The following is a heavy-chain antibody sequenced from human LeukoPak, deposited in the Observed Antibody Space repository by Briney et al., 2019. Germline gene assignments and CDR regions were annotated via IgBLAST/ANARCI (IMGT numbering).Heavy chain of an antibody. CDR1: GFTFSSYW. CDR3: VRVDTSGYYYELSFDY. Sequence: GGSLRLSCAASGFTFSSYWMSWVRQAPGKGLEWVANTKKDGSEKEYVDSVKGRFTISRDNAKNSLYLQMNSLRIEDTAVYYCVRVDTSGYYYELSFDYWGQGTLVTVSS. D-gene: IGHD3-22*01. V-gene: IGHV3-7*01. CDR2: TKKDGSEK. J-gene: IGHJ4*02.